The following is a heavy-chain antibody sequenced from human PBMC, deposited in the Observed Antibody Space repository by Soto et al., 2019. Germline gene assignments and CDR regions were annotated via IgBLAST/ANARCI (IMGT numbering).Heavy chain of an antibody. V-gene: IGHV1-8*01. CDR1: GYTFTSYD. CDR3: ARASYCGGDCYFPSDAFDI. Sequence: QVQLVQSGAEVKKPGASVKVSCKASGYTFTSYDINWVRQATGQGLEWMGWMNANSGNTGYAQKFQGRVTMTRNTSISTAYMELSSLRSEDTAVYYCARASYCGGDCYFPSDAFDIWGQGTMVTVSS. D-gene: IGHD2-21*02. J-gene: IGHJ3*02. CDR2: MNANSGNT.